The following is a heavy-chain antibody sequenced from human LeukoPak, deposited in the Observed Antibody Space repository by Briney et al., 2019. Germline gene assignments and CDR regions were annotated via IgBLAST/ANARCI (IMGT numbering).Heavy chain of an antibody. CDR2: TYYRSKWYY. CDR3: ALARSEYHYGMDV. CDR1: GDSVSSISVA. J-gene: IGHJ6*02. V-gene: IGHV6-1*01. Sequence: SQTLSLTCAISGDSVSSISVAWNWIRQSPSRGLEWLGRTYYRSKWYYEYAVSVKGRININPDPSKNQFSLQFNSVTPEDTAVYYCALARSEYHYGMDVWGQGTTVTVSS.